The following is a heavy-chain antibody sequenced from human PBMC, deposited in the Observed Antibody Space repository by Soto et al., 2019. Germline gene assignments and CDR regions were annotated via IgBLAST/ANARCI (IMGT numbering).Heavy chain of an antibody. CDR3: ARSDGRY. Sequence: LETLPLTCTVSGGSISSYYWIWIRQPPGKGLEWIGYIYYSGSTNYNPSLKSRVTISVDTSKNQFSLKLSSVTAADTAVYYCARSDGRYWGQGTLVTVSS. J-gene: IGHJ4*02. CDR2: IYYSGST. CDR1: GGSISSYY. V-gene: IGHV4-59*01.